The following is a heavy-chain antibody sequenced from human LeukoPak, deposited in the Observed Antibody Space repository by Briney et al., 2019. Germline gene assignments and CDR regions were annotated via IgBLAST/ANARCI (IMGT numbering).Heavy chain of an antibody. CDR3: ARDVYTGRYYLDY. Sequence: GGSLRLSCAASGFTVSSNYMSWVRQAPGKGLEWVSVTYSSGSTCYADSVKGRFTISRDNSKNTLDLQMNSLRAEDTAVYYCARDVYTGRYYLDYWGQGTLVTVSS. V-gene: IGHV3-53*01. CDR1: GFTVSSNY. D-gene: IGHD1-26*01. CDR2: TYSSGST. J-gene: IGHJ4*02.